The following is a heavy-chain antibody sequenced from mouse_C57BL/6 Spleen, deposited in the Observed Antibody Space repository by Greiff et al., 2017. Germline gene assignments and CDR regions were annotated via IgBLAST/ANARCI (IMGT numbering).Heavy chain of an antibody. CDR2: INPGNGDT. Sequence: QVQLQQSGPVLVKPGASVKISCKASGYAFSSSWMNWVKQRPGKGLEWIGRINPGNGDTNYNGKFKGKATLTADKSSSTAYMQLSSLTYEDSAVYFGARDSKRPYDGMDYWGQGTSVTVSA. CDR3: ARDSKRPYDGMDY. V-gene: IGHV1-82*01. CDR1: GYAFSSSW. J-gene: IGHJ4*01. D-gene: IGHD2-5*01.